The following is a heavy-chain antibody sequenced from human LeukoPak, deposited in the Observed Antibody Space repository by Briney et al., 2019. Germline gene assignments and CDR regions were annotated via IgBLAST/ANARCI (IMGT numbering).Heavy chain of an antibody. CDR3: ARQAYGSETNFYPFDY. Sequence: SETLSLTCSLSGGSISSSLFWSWIRRSPGKGLEWIGWISHGGTTTYNPSLKSRVTISQDMSKNQFSLKLTSVIVADTAVYYCARQAYGSETNFYPFDYWGRGTLVSVSS. V-gene: IGHV4-59*08. CDR1: GGSISSSLF. J-gene: IGHJ4*02. CDR2: ISHGGTT. D-gene: IGHD2-15*01.